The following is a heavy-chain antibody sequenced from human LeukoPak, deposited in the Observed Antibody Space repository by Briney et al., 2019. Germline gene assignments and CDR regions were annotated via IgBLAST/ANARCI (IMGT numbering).Heavy chain of an antibody. J-gene: IGHJ4*02. CDR2: ISSNGGPT. D-gene: IGHD3-10*01. CDR1: GFSFSAYA. CDR3: VKDRAVDY. V-gene: IGHV3-64D*06. Sequence: QPGGSLRLSCSASGFSFSAYAMHWVRQAPGKGLEYISSISSNGGPTYYADSVRGRFTISRDNSKNTLYLQMSSLRTEDTAVYYCVKDRAVDYWGQGTLVTVSS.